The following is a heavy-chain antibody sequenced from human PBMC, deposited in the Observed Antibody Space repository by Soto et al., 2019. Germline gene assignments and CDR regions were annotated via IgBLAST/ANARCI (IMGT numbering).Heavy chain of an antibody. J-gene: IGHJ6*02. CDR2: IYPGDSDT. V-gene: IGHV5-51*01. CDR3: ARRGYYDSSGYHNYYYGIDV. CDR1: GYSFTSYW. D-gene: IGHD3-22*01. Sequence: GESLKISCKGSGYSFTSYWIGWVRQMPGKGLEWMGIIYPGDSDTRYSPSFQGQVTISADKSISTAYLQWSSLKASDTAMYYCARRGYYDSSGYHNYYYGIDVWGQGTKVTVYS.